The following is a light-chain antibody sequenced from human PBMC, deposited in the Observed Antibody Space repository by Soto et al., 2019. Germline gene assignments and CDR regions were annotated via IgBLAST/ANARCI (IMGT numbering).Light chain of an antibody. J-gene: IGLJ1*01. Sequence: QCVLTQPPSVSGAPGQRVAISCTGGSSNIGAGYDVHWYQQLPGTAPKLLIYGNSNRPSGVPDRFSGSKSGTSASLAITGLQAEDEADYYCQSYDSSLSVLYVFGTGTKVTVL. CDR1: SSNIGAGYD. CDR2: GNS. V-gene: IGLV1-40*01. CDR3: QSYDSSLSVLYV.